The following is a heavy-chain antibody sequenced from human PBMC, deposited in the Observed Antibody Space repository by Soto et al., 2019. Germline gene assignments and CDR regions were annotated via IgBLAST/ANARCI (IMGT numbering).Heavy chain of an antibody. CDR3: AKDTAGFWGERYFDY. CDR2: ISYDGSNK. V-gene: IGHV3-30*18. CDR1: GFTFSSYG. D-gene: IGHD3-3*01. Sequence: QVQLVESGGGVVQPGRSLRLSCAASGFTFSSYGMHWVRQAPGKGLEWVAVISYDGSNKYYADSVKGRFTISRDNSKNTLYLQMNSLRAEDTAVYYCAKDTAGFWGERYFDYWGQGTLVTVSS. J-gene: IGHJ4*02.